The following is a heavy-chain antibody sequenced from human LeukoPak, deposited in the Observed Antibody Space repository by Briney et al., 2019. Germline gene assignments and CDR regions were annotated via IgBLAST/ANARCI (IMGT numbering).Heavy chain of an antibody. J-gene: IGHJ4*02. CDR2: IIPIFGTA. Sequence: SVEVSCKASGGTFSSYAISWVRQAPGQGLEWMGGIIPIFGTANYAQKFQGRVTITADETTSTAYMELSSLRSEDTAVYYCARGYSSGWYNGYWGQGTLVTVSS. D-gene: IGHD6-19*01. V-gene: IGHV1-69*01. CDR3: ARGYSSGWYNGY. CDR1: GGTFSSYA.